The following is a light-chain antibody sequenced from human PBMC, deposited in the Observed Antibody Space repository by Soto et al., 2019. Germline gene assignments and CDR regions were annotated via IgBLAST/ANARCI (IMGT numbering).Light chain of an antibody. J-gene: IGKJ3*01. CDR2: AAS. Sequence: DVKMTQSPSSLSASVGDRVTITCRASQGISNYLAWYQQEPGKVPQLLIYAASTLQSGVPSRFSSSGSGTDFTLTITTLLPEEVATYYCQKYNSAPFTFGPGTKVHIK. CDR1: QGISNY. V-gene: IGKV1-27*01. CDR3: QKYNSAPFT.